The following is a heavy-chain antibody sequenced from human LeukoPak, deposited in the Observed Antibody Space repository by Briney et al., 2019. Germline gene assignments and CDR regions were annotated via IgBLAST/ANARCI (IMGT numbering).Heavy chain of an antibody. Sequence: GGSLRLSCAASGFTFSLFGMSWVRQAPGKGLEWDSSIGGSAGRTYYADSVKGRFTISRDDSKDTLFLQMNSLRVEDTALYFCAKDQITEPDDFWGPGTLVTVSS. CDR3: AKDQITEPDDF. CDR2: IGGSAGRT. J-gene: IGHJ4*02. V-gene: IGHV3-23*01. CDR1: GFTFSLFG. D-gene: IGHD5-24*01.